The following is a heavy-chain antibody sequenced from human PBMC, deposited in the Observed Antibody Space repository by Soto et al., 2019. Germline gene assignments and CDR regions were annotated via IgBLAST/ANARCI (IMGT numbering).Heavy chain of an antibody. J-gene: IGHJ4*02. CDR1: GYTFTSYD. D-gene: IGHD3-22*01. CDR3: ARGYDRSGGGFGY. CDR2: MNPNSGNT. V-gene: IGHV1-8*01. Sequence: QVQLVQSGAEVKKPGASVKVSCKASGYTFTSYDINWVRQATGQGLEWMGWMNPNSGNTGYAQKFQGRVXXTXNXXISTAYMELSSLRSEDTAVYYCARGYDRSGGGFGYWGQGTLVTVSS.